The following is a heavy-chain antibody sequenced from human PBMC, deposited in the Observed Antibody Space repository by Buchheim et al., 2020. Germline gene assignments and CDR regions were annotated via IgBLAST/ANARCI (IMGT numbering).Heavy chain of an antibody. D-gene: IGHD1-26*01. V-gene: IGHV3-33*01. CDR1: GFTFSSYG. CDR2: IWYDGSNK. CDR3: ARILYEYSGSYYYYYGMDV. Sequence: QVQLVESGGGVVQPGRSLRLSCAASGFTFSSYGMHWVRQAPGKGLEWVAVIWYDGSNKYYADSVKGRFTISRDNSKNTLYLQMNSLRAEDTAVYYCARILYEYSGSYYYYYGMDVWGQGTT. J-gene: IGHJ6*02.